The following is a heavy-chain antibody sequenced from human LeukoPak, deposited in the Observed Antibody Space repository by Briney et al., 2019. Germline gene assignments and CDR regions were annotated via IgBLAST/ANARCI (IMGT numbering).Heavy chain of an antibody. D-gene: IGHD1-26*01. CDR3: TRDSGTYNWFDP. J-gene: IGHJ5*02. V-gene: IGHV3-73*01. CDR2: IDRKDKGYATAT. Sequence: GGSLRLSCAASGFTFSGPAIHWVRQSSGKGLEWVGQIDRKDKGYATATAYAASVKGRFTISRDDSINTAYLQMKSLKTEDTALYYCTRDSGTYNWFDPWGQGTLVTVSS. CDR1: GFTFSGPA.